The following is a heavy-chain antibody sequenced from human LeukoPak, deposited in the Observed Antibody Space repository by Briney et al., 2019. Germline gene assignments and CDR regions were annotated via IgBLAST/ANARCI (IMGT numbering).Heavy chain of an antibody. CDR3: ATHILTGYYPKYYSDY. J-gene: IGHJ4*02. CDR1: GYTLTELS. CDR2: FDPEDGET. V-gene: IGHV1-24*01. Sequence: ASVKVSCKVSGYTLTELSMHWVRQAPGKGLEWMGGFDPEDGETIYAQKFQGRVTMTEDTSTDTAYMELSSLRSEDTAVYYCATHILTGYYPKYYSDYWGQGTLVTVSS. D-gene: IGHD3-9*01.